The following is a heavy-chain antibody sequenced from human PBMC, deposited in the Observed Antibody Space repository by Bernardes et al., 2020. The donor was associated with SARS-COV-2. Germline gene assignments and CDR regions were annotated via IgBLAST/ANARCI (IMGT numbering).Heavy chain of an antibody. J-gene: IGHJ4*02. CDR3: TTDTVILRYFDSPEYYFDY. D-gene: IGHD3-9*01. Sequence: GGSLRLSCAASGFTFSNAWMSWVRQAPGKGLEWVGRIKSKTDGGTTDYAAPVKGRFTISRDDSKNTLYLQMNSLKTEDTAVYYCTTDTVILRYFDSPEYYFDYWGQGTLVTVSS. CDR2: IKSKTDGGTT. V-gene: IGHV3-15*01. CDR1: GFTFSNAW.